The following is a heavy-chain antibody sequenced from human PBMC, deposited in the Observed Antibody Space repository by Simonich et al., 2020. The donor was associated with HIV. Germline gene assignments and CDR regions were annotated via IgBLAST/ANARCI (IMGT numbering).Heavy chain of an antibody. CDR2: INHSGST. J-gene: IGHJ4*02. D-gene: IGHD3-3*01. CDR1: GGSFSGYY. V-gene: IGHV4-34*01. Sequence: QVQLQQWGAGLLKPSETLSLTCAVFGGSFSGYYWTWIRQPPGKGLEWIGEINHSGSTNHNPSLKSRVTISVDTSNNQFSLKRSSVTAADTAVYYCARRTTAYFSFWGGFYFDYWGQGTLVTVSS. CDR3: ARRTTAYFSFWGGFYFDY.